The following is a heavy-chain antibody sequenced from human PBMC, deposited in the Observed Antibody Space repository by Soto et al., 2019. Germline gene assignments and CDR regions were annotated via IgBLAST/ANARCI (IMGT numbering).Heavy chain of an antibody. V-gene: IGHV3-23*01. Sequence: EVQLLEYGGGLVQPGGSLRLFCAASGFTFSNYAMTWVRQAPGKGLEWVSTITSGGDTYFGDTVKGRFTISRDISKSTLYLQMDSLRAEDTAVYYCAKTDKFNSQSSGWANRFDSWGQGTLVTVSS. J-gene: IGHJ4*02. CDR2: ITSGGDT. CDR1: GFTFSNYA. D-gene: IGHD6-19*01. CDR3: AKTDKFNSQSSGWANRFDS.